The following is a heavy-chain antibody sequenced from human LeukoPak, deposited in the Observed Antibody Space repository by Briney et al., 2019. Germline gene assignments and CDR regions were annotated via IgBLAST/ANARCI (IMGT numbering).Heavy chain of an antibody. D-gene: IGHD6-13*01. CDR2: ISGSGGST. Sequence: PGGSLRLSCAASGFTLSTYAMSWVRQAPGKGLEWVSVISGSGGSTCYADSVKGRFTISRDNAKNSLYLQMNSLRAEDTAVYFCTREAAAGIDYWGQGTLVTVSS. CDR3: TREAAAGIDY. J-gene: IGHJ4*02. V-gene: IGHV3-23*01. CDR1: GFTLSTYA.